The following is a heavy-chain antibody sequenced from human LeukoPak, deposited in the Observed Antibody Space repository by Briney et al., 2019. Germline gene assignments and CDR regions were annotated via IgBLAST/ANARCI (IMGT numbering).Heavy chain of an antibody. J-gene: IGHJ4*02. Sequence: GGSLRLSCAASGFTFSDYYMSWIRQAPGKGLEWVSYISSSGSTIYYADSVKGRFTISRDNAKNSLYLQMNSLRAEDTAVYYCASSRYDSSGYYGIIGYWGQGTLVTVSS. CDR3: ASSRYDSSGYYGIIGY. V-gene: IGHV3-11*04. CDR1: GFTFSDYY. CDR2: ISSSGSTI. D-gene: IGHD3-22*01.